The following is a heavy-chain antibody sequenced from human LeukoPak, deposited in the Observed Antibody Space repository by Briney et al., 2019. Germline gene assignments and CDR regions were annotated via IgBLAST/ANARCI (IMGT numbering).Heavy chain of an antibody. Sequence: ASVKVSCKASGYTFTGYYMHWVRQAPAQGLEWMGWINPNSGGTNYAQKFQGRVTMTRDTSISTAYMELSRLRSDDTAVYYCARYIRGRAAAVYYFDYWGQGTLVTVSS. CDR1: GYTFTGYY. CDR2: INPNSGGT. CDR3: ARYIRGRAAAVYYFDY. V-gene: IGHV1-2*02. J-gene: IGHJ4*02. D-gene: IGHD6-13*01.